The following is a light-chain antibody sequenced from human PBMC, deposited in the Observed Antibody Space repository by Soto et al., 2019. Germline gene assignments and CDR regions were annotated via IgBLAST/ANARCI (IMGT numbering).Light chain of an antibody. CDR3: QVWDSGSEHYV. CDR1: DIGSKS. CDR2: DDF. V-gene: IGLV3-21*02. Sequence: SYVLAQPPSVSVAPGQTAKISCGGDDIGSKSVHWYRQRPGQSPVLVVFDDFDRPSAIPERFSGSNSGNTATLTISRVEAGDEADYYCQVWDSGSEHYVLGTGTKLTVL. J-gene: IGLJ1*01.